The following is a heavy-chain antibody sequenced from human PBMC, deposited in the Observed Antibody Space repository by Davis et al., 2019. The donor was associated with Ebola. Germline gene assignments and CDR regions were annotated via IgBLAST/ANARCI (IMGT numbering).Heavy chain of an antibody. CDR1: GGSFSNYY. V-gene: IGHV4-34*01. Sequence: PSETLSLTCAVYGGSFSNYYWSWIRQPPGKGLEWIGQIDHNGRTDYNPSLKTRVTISVDTTKNQFSLRVSSVTAADMAVYFCASHCPSSDCLYGMAVWGQGTTVTVSS. D-gene: IGHD2-2*01. CDR3: ASHCPSSDCLYGMAV. J-gene: IGHJ6*02. CDR2: IDHNGRT.